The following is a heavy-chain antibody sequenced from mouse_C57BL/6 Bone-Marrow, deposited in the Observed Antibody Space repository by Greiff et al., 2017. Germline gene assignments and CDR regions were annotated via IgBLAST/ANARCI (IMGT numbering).Heavy chain of an antibody. J-gene: IGHJ2*01. Sequence: QVHVKQSGAELARPGASVKLSCKASGYTFTSSGISWVKQRTGQGLEWIGEISPRSGNTYYNEKFKGKATLTADKSSSTAYMELRSLTSEDSAVYFCARARIYYYGSSSYWGQGTTLTVSS. V-gene: IGHV1-81*01. CDR3: ARARIYYYGSSSY. CDR1: GYTFTSSG. CDR2: ISPRSGNT. D-gene: IGHD1-1*01.